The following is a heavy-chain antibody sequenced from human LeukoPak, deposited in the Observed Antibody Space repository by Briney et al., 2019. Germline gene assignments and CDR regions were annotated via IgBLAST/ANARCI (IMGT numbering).Heavy chain of an antibody. D-gene: IGHD3-16*01. CDR3: AGGNSPGSFDY. V-gene: IGHV3-7*03. CDR2: IKQDGSEK. CDR1: GFTFSRYW. Sequence: GGSLRLSCAASGFTFSRYWMSWVRQAPGKGLEWVANIKQDGSEKYYVDSVKGRFTISRDNAKNSLYLQMNSLRAEDTAVYYCAGGNSPGSFDYWGQGTLVTVSS. J-gene: IGHJ4*02.